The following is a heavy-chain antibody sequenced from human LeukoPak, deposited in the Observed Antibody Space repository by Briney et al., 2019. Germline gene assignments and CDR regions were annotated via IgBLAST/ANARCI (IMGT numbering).Heavy chain of an antibody. J-gene: IGHJ4*02. V-gene: IGHV3-23*01. CDR3: ATVSEY. D-gene: IGHD1-1*01. CDR1: GFPFSDFS. Sequence: GGSLRLSCATSGFPFSDFSMTWVRQAPGKGLEWISTTNSGGTTTYYAESVKGRFTISRDNAKNTVYLQMNGLRAEDTTVYYCATVSEYWGQGTLVTVSS. CDR2: TNSGGTTT.